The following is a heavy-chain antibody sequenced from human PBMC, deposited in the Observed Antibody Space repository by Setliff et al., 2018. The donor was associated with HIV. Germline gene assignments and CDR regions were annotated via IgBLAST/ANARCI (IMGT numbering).Heavy chain of an antibody. CDR2: INAGNGNT. J-gene: IGHJ4*02. V-gene: IGHV1-3*01. D-gene: IGHD2-8*01. CDR3: ARGRLRNYFDY. CDR1: GYTFTDYT. Sequence: ASVKVSCKASGYTFTDYTIHWVRQAPGQRLEWMGWINAGNGNTKYSHKFQGRVSITRDTSASKAYLELSSLRSEDTAVYYCARGRLRNYFDYWGQGTLVTVSS.